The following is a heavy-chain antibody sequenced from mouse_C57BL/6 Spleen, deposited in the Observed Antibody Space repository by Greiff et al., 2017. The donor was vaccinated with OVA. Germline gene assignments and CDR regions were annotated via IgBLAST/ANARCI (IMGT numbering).Heavy chain of an antibody. J-gene: IGHJ4*01. Sequence: EVKLVESGGDLVKPGGSLKLSCAASGFTFSSYGMSWVRQTPDKRLEWVATISSGGSYTYYPDSVKGRFTISRDNAKNTLYLQMSSLKSEDTAMYYCAREGNYYGNAMDYWGQGTSVTVSS. D-gene: IGHD1-1*01. V-gene: IGHV5-6*01. CDR1: GFTFSSYG. CDR2: ISSGGSYT. CDR3: AREGNYYGNAMDY.